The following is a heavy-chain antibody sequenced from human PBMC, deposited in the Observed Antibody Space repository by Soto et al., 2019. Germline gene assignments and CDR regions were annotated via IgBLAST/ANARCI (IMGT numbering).Heavy chain of an antibody. D-gene: IGHD4-17*01. CDR1: GYSFTSYW. CDR3: ARHNERDGDYNDAFDI. Sequence: EVQLVQSGAEVKKPGESLKISCKGSGYSFTSYWIGWVRQMPGKGLEWMGIIYPGDSDTRYSPSFQGQVTISADKSISTAYLQWSSLKDSDTAMSYCARHNERDGDYNDAFDIWGQGTMVTVSS. V-gene: IGHV5-51*01. CDR2: IYPGDSDT. J-gene: IGHJ3*02.